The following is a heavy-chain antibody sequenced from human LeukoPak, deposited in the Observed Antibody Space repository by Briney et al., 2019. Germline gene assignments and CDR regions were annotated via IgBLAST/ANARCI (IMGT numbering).Heavy chain of an antibody. J-gene: IGHJ6*02. V-gene: IGHV3-23*01. Sequence: PGASLRLSCAASGFTFSTYAMSWVRQAPGKGLEWVSGISATGGSTYYADSVKGRFTISSDNSKNTLYLQVNSLRAEDTAVYYCAKRTAAVPYFYYGMDVWGQGTTVTVSS. D-gene: IGHD6-13*01. CDR1: GFTFSTYA. CDR2: ISATGGST. CDR3: AKRTAAVPYFYYGMDV.